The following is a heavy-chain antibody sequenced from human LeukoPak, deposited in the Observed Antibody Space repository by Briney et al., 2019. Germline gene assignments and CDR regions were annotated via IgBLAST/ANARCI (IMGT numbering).Heavy chain of an antibody. J-gene: IGHJ6*04. CDR3: ARGTPPSILTGPNYYYGMDV. CDR2: IIPIFGTA. Sequence: GASVKVSCKASGGTFSSYAISWVRQAPGQGLEWMGGIIPIFGTANYAQKFQGRVTITADKSTSTAYMELSSLRSEDTAVYYCARGTPPSILTGPNYYYGMDVWGKGTMVTVSS. V-gene: IGHV1-69*06. D-gene: IGHD3-9*01. CDR1: GGTFSSYA.